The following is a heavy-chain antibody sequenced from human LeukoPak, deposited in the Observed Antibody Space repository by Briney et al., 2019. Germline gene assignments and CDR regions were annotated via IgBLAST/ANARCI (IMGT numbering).Heavy chain of an antibody. V-gene: IGHV1-8*02. Sequence: ASVKVSCKASGYTFTDDYIHWVRQAPGQGLEWMGWMNPNSGNTGYAQKFQGRVTMTRNTSISTAYMELSSLRSEDTAVYYCARGRTGFRWFGELLHRWFFDYWGQGTLVTVSS. CDR2: MNPNSGNT. CDR1: GYTFTDDY. D-gene: IGHD3-10*01. J-gene: IGHJ4*02. CDR3: ARGRTGFRWFGELLHRWFFDY.